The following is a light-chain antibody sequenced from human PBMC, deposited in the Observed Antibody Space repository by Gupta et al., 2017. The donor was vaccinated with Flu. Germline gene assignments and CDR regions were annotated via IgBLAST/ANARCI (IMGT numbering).Light chain of an antibody. CDR1: QTVYNY. CDR2: DAS. CDR3: QQRDNWPIT. Sequence: DIVLTQSPATLSLSPGERATLSCRASQTVYNYLAWYQQKPGQPPRLLIYDASNRATGVPARFSGSGSETDFTLTISSLEPEDFAIYYCQQRDNWPITFGYGTNVDIK. J-gene: IGKJ3*01. V-gene: IGKV3-11*01.